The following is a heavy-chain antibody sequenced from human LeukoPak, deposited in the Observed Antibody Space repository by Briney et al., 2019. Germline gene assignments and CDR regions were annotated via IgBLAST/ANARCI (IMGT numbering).Heavy chain of an antibody. Sequence: KPGGSLRLSCAASGSILSVYYMSWIRQAPGKGLEWVSYISSSSNYTNYADSVKGRFTISRDNAKNSVYLQMNSLRAEDTAVYYCARVQNSDYDGSGSLAGHYFDYWGQGTLVIVSS. CDR2: ISSSSNYT. D-gene: IGHD3-10*01. V-gene: IGHV3-11*05. CDR3: ARVQNSDYDGSGSLAGHYFDY. CDR1: GSILSVYY. J-gene: IGHJ4*02.